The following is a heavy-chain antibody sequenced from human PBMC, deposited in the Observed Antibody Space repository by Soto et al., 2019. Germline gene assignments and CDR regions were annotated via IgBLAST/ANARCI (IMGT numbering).Heavy chain of an antibody. Sequence: SETLSLTCTVSGGSISSYYWSWIRQPPGKGLEWIGYIYYSGSTNYNPSLKIRVTISVDTSKNQFSLKLSSVTAADTAVYYCASHDYSQRRYFDYWGQGTLVTVSS. J-gene: IGHJ4*02. CDR3: ASHDYSQRRYFDY. CDR2: IYYSGST. D-gene: IGHD4-4*01. V-gene: IGHV4-59*08. CDR1: GGSISSYY.